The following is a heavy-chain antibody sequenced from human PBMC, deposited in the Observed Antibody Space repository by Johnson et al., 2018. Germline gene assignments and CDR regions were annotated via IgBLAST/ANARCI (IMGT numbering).Heavy chain of an antibody. V-gene: IGHV3-13*01. CDR2: IGTAGDT. CDR1: GFTFSSYD. J-gene: IGHJ4*02. CDR3: ASAATSSGWTLFGY. D-gene: IGHD6-19*01. Sequence: VQLVESGGGLVQPGGSLRLSCAASGFTFSSYDMHWLRQTTGKSLEWVSGIGTAGDTYYLGSVKGRFTISRENAKNSLYLKLNSLGAGGTAVYYCASAATSSGWTLFGYWGQGALVTVSS.